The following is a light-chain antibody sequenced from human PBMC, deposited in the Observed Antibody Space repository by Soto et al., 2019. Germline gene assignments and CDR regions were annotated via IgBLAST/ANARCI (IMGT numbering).Light chain of an antibody. Sequence: EIVMTHSPATLSFSPGEKATLSCRASQSFNNTLDWAQQKHGQAPRLLIYGASPRATGIPDRFSGSGSGTEFTLTISSLQSEDFAVYYCQQYNDCPPGGTFGQGTKVEIK. J-gene: IGKJ1*01. CDR2: GAS. CDR3: QQYNDCPPGGT. V-gene: IGKV3-15*01. CDR1: QSFNNT.